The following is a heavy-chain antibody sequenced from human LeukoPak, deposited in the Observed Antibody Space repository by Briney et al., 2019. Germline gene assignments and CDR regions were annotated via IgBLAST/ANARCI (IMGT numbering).Heavy chain of an antibody. D-gene: IGHD3-10*01. Sequence: GGSLRLSCAASGFTFSSYAMSRVRQAPGKGLEWVSAISGSGGSTYYADSVKGRFTISRDNSKNTLYLQMNSLRAEDTAVYYCAKKEAMIRGVPYYYDFWGQGTLVTVSS. J-gene: IGHJ4*02. CDR2: ISGSGGST. CDR3: AKKEAMIRGVPYYYDF. V-gene: IGHV3-23*01. CDR1: GFTFSSYA.